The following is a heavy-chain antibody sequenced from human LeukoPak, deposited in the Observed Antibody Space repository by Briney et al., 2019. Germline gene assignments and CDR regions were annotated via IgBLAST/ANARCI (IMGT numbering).Heavy chain of an antibody. V-gene: IGHV1-8*03. Sequence: ASVKVSCKASGGTFSSYAISWVRQAPGQGLEWMGWMNPNSGNTGYAQKFQGRVTITRNTSTSTAYMEPSSLRSEDTAVYYCARRSGWASFDYWGQGTLVTVSS. CDR2: MNPNSGNT. CDR3: ARRSGWASFDY. J-gene: IGHJ4*02. CDR1: GGTFSSYA. D-gene: IGHD6-19*01.